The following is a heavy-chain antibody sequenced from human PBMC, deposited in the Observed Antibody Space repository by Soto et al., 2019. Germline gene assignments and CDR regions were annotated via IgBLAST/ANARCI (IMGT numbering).Heavy chain of an antibody. V-gene: IGHV1-46*01. Sequence: GASVKVSCKASGYSFTTYYIHWVRQAPGQGLEWMGIIDPSSGSATYTQKFRGRVTMARDTSTTTGYMELSSLTSEDTAVYYCARASSHHDGFDMWGQGTKVTVS. CDR2: IDPSSGSA. CDR1: GYSFTTYY. CDR3: ARASSHHDGFDM. J-gene: IGHJ3*02.